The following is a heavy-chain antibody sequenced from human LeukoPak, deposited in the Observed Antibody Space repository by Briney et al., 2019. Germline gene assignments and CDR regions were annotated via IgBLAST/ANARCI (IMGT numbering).Heavy chain of an antibody. D-gene: IGHD3-10*01. CDR1: GFTFSSYE. V-gene: IGHV3-48*03. J-gene: IGHJ4*02. Sequence: GGSLRLSCAASGFTFSSYEMNWVRQAPGKGLEWVSYISSSGSTIYYADSVKGRFTISRDNAKNSLYLQMNSLRAEDTAVYYCAKGHYGSGSFDYWGQGTLVTVSS. CDR2: ISSSGSTI. CDR3: AKGHYGSGSFDY.